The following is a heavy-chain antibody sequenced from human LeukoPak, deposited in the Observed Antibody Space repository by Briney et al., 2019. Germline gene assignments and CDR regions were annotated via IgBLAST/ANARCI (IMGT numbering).Heavy chain of an antibody. CDR3: ARVFDSGSQAYFYYMDV. J-gene: IGHJ6*03. Sequence: SETLSLTCAVYGGSFSSYYWGWIRQPPGKGLEWIGSIYYSGSTYYNPSLKSRVTMSVDTSKNQFSLKVSSVTAADTAVYYCARVFDSGSQAYFYYMDVWGKGTTVTISS. CDR1: GGSFSSYY. V-gene: IGHV4-39*07. D-gene: IGHD3-10*01. CDR2: IYYSGST.